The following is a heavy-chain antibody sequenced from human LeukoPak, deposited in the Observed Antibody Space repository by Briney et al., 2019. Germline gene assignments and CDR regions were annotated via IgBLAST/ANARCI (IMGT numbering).Heavy chain of an antibody. D-gene: IGHD2-2*01. CDR3: ARDKKGTSCYDY. J-gene: IGHJ4*02. V-gene: IGHV4-59*01. Sequence: MPSETLSLTCTVSGGSISSYYWSWIRQPPGKGLEWLGFIYYSGSTNYNPSLKSRVTISVDTSKNQFSLKLSSVTAADTAVYYCARDKKGTSCYDYWGQGTLVTVSS. CDR1: GGSISSYY. CDR2: IYYSGST.